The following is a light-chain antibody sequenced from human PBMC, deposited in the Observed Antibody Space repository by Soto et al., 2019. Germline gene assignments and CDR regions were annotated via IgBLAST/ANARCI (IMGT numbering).Light chain of an antibody. CDR1: QSVGGN. CDR2: GAS. Sequence: EIVMTQSPATLSVSPGERVTLSCRASQSVGGNLAWYQQKPGQAPRLLIYGASTRATGIPARFSGSGSGTVFTLTISSLQSEDFAVYYCQQYNNWLFTFGGGTRVEIK. J-gene: IGKJ4*01. CDR3: QQYNNWLFT. V-gene: IGKV3-15*01.